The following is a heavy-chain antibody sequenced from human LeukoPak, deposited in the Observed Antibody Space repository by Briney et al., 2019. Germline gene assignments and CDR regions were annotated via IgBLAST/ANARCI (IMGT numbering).Heavy chain of an antibody. D-gene: IGHD2-15*01. CDR2: ISYDGSNK. CDR1: GFTFSSYA. J-gene: IGHJ4*02. Sequence: PGRSLRLSCAASGFTFSSYAMHWVRQAPGKGLEWVAVISYDGSNKYYADSVKGRFTISRDNSKNTLYLQMNSLRAEDTAVYYCARDEDIVVVVAARFGYWGQGTLVTVSS. V-gene: IGHV3-30*04. CDR3: ARDEDIVVVVAARFGY.